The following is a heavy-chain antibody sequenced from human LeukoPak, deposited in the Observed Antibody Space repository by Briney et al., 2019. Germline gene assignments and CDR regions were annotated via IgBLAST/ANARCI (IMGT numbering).Heavy chain of an antibody. J-gene: IGHJ4*02. CDR3: AREIYGSGSYRDLYYVDY. CDR1: GGSISSYY. CDR2: IYYSGST. D-gene: IGHD3-10*01. Sequence: SETLSLTCTVSGGSISSYYWSWIRQPPGKGLEWIGYIYYSGSTNYNPSLKSRVTISVDTSKNQCSLKLSSVTAADTAVYYCAREIYGSGSYRDLYYVDYWGQGTLVTVSS. V-gene: IGHV4-59*01.